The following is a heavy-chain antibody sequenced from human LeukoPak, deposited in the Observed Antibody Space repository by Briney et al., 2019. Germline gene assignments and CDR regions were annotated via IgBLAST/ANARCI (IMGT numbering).Heavy chain of an antibody. V-gene: IGHV3-64*01. D-gene: IGHD2-2*01. CDR3: ARHVLGCSSTSCYAFDI. CDR1: GFTFSSYA. J-gene: IGHJ3*02. CDR2: ISSNGGST. Sequence: GGSLRLSCAASGFTFSSYAMHWVRQAPGKGLEYVSAISSNGGSTYYANSVKGRFTISRDNSKNTLYLQMGSLRAEDMAVYYCARHVLGCSSTSCYAFDIWGQGTMVTVSS.